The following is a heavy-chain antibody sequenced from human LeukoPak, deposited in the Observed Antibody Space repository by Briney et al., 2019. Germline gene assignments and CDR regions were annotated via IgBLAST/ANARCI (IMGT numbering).Heavy chain of an antibody. CDR2: INPSGGST. V-gene: IGHV1-46*01. CDR3: ARDSPLGLLRGYYFDY. J-gene: IGHJ4*02. CDR1: GYTFTSYY. Sequence: ASVKVSCKASGYTFTSYYMHWVRQAPGQGLEWMGIINPSGGSTSYAQKFQGRVTMIRDTSTSTVYMELSSLRSEDTAVYYCARDSPLGLLRGYYFDYWGQATLVTVSS. D-gene: IGHD3-22*01.